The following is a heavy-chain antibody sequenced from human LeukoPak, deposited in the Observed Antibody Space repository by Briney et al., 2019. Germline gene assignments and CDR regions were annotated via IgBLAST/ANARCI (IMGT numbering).Heavy chain of an antibody. CDR1: GGSFSGYY. Sequence: SETLSLTCAAYGGSFSGYYWSWIRQPPGKGLEWIGEINHSGSTNYNPSLKSRVAISVDTSKNQFSLKLSSVTAADTAVHYCARGLGSGAYWGQGTLVTVSS. J-gene: IGHJ4*02. CDR3: ARGLGSGAY. CDR2: INHSGST. D-gene: IGHD2-15*01. V-gene: IGHV4-34*01.